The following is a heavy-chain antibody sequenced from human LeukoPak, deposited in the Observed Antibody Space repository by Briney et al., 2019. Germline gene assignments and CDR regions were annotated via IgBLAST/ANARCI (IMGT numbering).Heavy chain of an antibody. J-gene: IGHJ3*02. CDR3: ARDFTIFDAFDI. D-gene: IGHD3-3*01. CDR2: TRNKANSYTT. V-gene: IGHV3-72*01. CDR1: GFTFSDHY. Sequence: GGSLRLSCAASGFTFSDHYMDWVRQAPGKGLEWVGRTRNKANSYTTEYAASVKGRFTISRDDSKNSLYLQMNSLRAEDTAVYYCARDFTIFDAFDIWGQGTMVTVSS.